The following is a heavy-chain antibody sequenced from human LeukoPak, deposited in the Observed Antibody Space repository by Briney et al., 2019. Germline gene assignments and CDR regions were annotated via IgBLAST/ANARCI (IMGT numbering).Heavy chain of an antibody. CDR1: GGSISSRY. CDR2: IYYSGST. V-gene: IGHV4-59*11. Sequence: SETLSLTCTVSGGSISSRYWSWTRQPPGKGLEWIGDIYYSGSTNYNPSLKSRVTISVDTSKNQFSLKLSSVTAADTAVYYCARGWDCSSTSCEPAYLVDVWGKGTTVTVSS. CDR3: ARGWDCSSTSCEPAYLVDV. D-gene: IGHD2-2*01. J-gene: IGHJ6*04.